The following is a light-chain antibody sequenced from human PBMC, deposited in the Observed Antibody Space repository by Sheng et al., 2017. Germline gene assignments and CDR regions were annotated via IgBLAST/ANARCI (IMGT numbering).Light chain of an antibody. CDR1: QDIESH. CDR3: LQHHSYPWT. V-gene: IGKV1-6*02. Sequence: AIQMTQSPSSLSAAVGDRVTITCRASQDIESHLGWYQQKPGSAPKLLIYATSSLDRGVPXRFSGTGSGTDFALTLNGLQPDDFATYFCLQHHSYPWTFGQGTNVEIK. J-gene: IGKJ1*01. CDR2: ATS.